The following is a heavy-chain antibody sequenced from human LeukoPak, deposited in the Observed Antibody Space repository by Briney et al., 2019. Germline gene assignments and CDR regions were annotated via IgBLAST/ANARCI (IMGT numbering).Heavy chain of an antibody. CDR3: ARDPLSYYYDSSGYYYP. D-gene: IGHD3-22*01. CDR1: GYTFTGYY. CDR2: INPNSGGT. V-gene: IGHV1-2*02. Sequence: ASVKVSCEASGYTFTGYYMHWVRQAPGQGLEWMGWINPNSGGTNYAQKFQGRVTMTRDTSISTAYMELSRLRSDDTAVYYCARDPLSYYYDSSGYYYPWGQGTLVTVSP. J-gene: IGHJ5*02.